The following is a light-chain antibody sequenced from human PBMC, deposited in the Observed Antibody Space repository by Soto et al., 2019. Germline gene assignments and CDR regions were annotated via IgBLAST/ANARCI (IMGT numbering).Light chain of an antibody. CDR1: SSDVGSYNH. CDR3: CSYAGSYTLYV. CDR2: DVS. Sequence: QSALTQPRSVSGSPGQSVTISCSGTSSDVGSYNHVSWFQQHPGKAPKLMIYDVSKRPSGVPDRFSGSKSGNTASLTISGLQTEDEADYYCCSYAGSYTLYVFGTGTKVTVL. J-gene: IGLJ1*01. V-gene: IGLV2-11*01.